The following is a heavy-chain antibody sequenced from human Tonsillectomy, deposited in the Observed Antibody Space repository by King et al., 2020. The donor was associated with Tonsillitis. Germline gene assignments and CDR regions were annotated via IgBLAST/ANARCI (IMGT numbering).Heavy chain of an antibody. V-gene: IGHV3-23*04. Sequence: VQLVESGGGLVQPGGSLRLSCTASGFTFRSYVMSWVRQAPGKGLEWVSAITGGGDYTWYADSVKGRFTISRDTARNTLHLQMDSLRAEDTAVYYCAEESGSRRPYYFDYWGQGTLVSVSS. D-gene: IGHD3-10*01. J-gene: IGHJ4*02. CDR2: ITGGGDYT. CDR1: GFTFRSYV. CDR3: AEESGSRRPYYFDY.